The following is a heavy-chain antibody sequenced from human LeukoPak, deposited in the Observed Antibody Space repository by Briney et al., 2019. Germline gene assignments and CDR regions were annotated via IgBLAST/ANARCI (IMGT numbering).Heavy chain of an antibody. Sequence: PGGSLRLSCAASGFTFSSYSMNWVRLAPGKGLEWVSSISSSSSYIYYADSVKGRFTISRDNAKNSLYLQMNSLRAEDTAVYYCARVSTGDSSGYYYWGQGTLVTVSS. CDR2: ISSSSSYI. CDR3: ARVSTGDSSGYYY. J-gene: IGHJ4*02. V-gene: IGHV3-21*01. D-gene: IGHD3-22*01. CDR1: GFTFSSYS.